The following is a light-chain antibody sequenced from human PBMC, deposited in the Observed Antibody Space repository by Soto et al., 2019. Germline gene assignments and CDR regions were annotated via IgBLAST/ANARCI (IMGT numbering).Light chain of an antibody. V-gene: IGKV3-20*01. J-gene: IGKJ2*01. CDR2: AAS. CDR3: QPDSSSPRT. Sequence: EVVVTQSPGTLSLSPGDRATLSCRASQSVSSNYLAWYQQKPGQAPRLLIYAASNRATGIPDRFSGGGSGTDFTLTISRLEPEDFAVYYCQPDSSSPRTFGQGT. CDR1: QSVSSNY.